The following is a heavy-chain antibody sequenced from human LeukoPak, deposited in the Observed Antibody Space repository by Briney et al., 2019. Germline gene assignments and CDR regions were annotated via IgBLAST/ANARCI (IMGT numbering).Heavy chain of an antibody. CDR3: ARGEQLWVLGAFDI. V-gene: IGHV4-59*01. J-gene: IGHJ3*02. CDR2: IYYSGST. Sequence: SETLSLTCTVSGGSISSYYWSWIRQPPGKGLEWIGYIYYSGSTNYNPSLKSRVTISVDTAKNQFSLKLSSVTAADTAVYYCARGEQLWVLGAFDIWGQGTMVTVSS. D-gene: IGHD5-18*01. CDR1: GGSISSYY.